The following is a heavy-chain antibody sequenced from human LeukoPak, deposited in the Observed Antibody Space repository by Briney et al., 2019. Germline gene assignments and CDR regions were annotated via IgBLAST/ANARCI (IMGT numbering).Heavy chain of an antibody. CDR2: IYYSGST. CDR1: GGSISSSSSY. Sequence: SETLSLTCTVSGGSISSSSSYWGWIRQPPGKGLEWIGSIYYSGSTYYNPSLKSRVTISVDTSKNQLSLKLSSVTAADTAVYYCAANSADYNTLGSSYKVWGQGALVTVSS. CDR3: AANSADYNTLGSSYKV. D-gene: IGHD3-10*01. V-gene: IGHV4-39*01. J-gene: IGHJ4*02.